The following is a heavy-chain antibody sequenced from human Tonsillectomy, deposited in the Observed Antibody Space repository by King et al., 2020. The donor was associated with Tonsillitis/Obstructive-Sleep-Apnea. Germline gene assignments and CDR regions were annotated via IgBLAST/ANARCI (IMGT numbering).Heavy chain of an antibody. Sequence: VPLQESGPGLVKPSETLSLTCSVSGGSVSSGSHYWTWIRQPPGKGLEWIGRIYYTGTTHYNPSLKSRVTISVDTSKNQFSLRLSSVTAADTAVYYCARDRADYDILTGYYKGNWFDPWGQGALVTVSS. D-gene: IGHD3-9*01. CDR3: ARDRADYDILTGYYKGNWFDP. J-gene: IGHJ5*02. CDR1: GGSVSSGSHY. CDR2: IYYTGTT. V-gene: IGHV4-61*01.